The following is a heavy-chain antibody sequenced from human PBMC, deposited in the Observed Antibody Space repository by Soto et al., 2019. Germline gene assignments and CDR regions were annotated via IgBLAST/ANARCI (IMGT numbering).Heavy chain of an antibody. CDR1: GGTFSSYF. V-gene: IGHV1-69*01. CDR2: IIPVFGTG. CDR3: ARETPSAAAAYYYYGLDV. Sequence: QVQLVQSGAEVKKAGSSVKVSCKVSGGTFSSYFINWVRQAPGQGLEGVGGIIPVFGTGSYAEKFQGRVTITADGPTSTAYMELSRLRSDDTAVYYCARETPSAAAAYYYYGLDVWGQGTTVTVPS. J-gene: IGHJ6*02. D-gene: IGHD6-13*01.